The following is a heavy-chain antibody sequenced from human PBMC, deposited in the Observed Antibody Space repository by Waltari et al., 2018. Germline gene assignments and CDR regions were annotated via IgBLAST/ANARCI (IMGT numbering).Heavy chain of an antibody. CDR2: IYYSGST. D-gene: IGHD3-16*01. CDR1: GGSISSSY. J-gene: IGHJ3*02. Sequence: QVQLQESGPGLVKPSETLSLTCTVSGGSISSSYWSWIRQPPGKGLEWIGYIYYSGSTNYNPSLKSRVTISVDTSKNQFSLKLSSVTAADTAVYYCARSGGGDAFDIWGQGTMVTVSS. V-gene: IGHV4-59*01. CDR3: ARSGGGDAFDI.